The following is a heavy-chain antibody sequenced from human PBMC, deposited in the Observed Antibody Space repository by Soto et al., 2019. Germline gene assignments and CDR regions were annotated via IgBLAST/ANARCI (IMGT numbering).Heavy chain of an antibody. Sequence: ASVKVSCKASGYTFTSYGISWVRQAPGQGLEWMGRISAYNGNTNYAQKLQGRVTMTTDTSTSTAYMELRSLRSDDTAVYYCAREGGYSGYDLRTLYYYFGMDVWGQGTTVTVSS. CDR2: ISAYNGNT. D-gene: IGHD5-12*01. CDR3: AREGGYSGYDLRTLYYYFGMDV. CDR1: GYTFTSYG. V-gene: IGHV1-18*04. J-gene: IGHJ6*02.